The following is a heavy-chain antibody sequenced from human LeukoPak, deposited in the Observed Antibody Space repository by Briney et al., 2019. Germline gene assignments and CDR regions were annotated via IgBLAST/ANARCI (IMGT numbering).Heavy chain of an antibody. CDR1: GYTFTTYD. V-gene: IGHV1-18*01. CDR3: ARDQNSPYYGSGRFFDY. Sequence: ASVKVSCKTSGYTFTTYDINWVRQATGQGLEWMGWISAYNGNTNYAQKLQGRVTITRDTSTSTAYMELSSLGSEDTAVYYCARDQNSPYYGSGRFFDYWGQGTLVTVSS. J-gene: IGHJ4*02. D-gene: IGHD3-10*01. CDR2: ISAYNGNT.